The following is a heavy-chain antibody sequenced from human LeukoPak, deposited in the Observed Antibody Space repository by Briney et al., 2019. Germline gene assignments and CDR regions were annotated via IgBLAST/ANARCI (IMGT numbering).Heavy chain of an antibody. CDR3: ARELGNSGSYG. Sequence: GGSLRLSCAASGFTFSSYETNWVRQAPGKGLEWVSYISSSGSTIYYADSVKGRFTISRDNAKNPLYLRMNSLRAEDTAVYYCARELGNSGSYGWGQGTLVTVSS. J-gene: IGHJ4*02. CDR2: ISSSGSTI. CDR1: GFTFSSYE. D-gene: IGHD1-26*01. V-gene: IGHV3-48*03.